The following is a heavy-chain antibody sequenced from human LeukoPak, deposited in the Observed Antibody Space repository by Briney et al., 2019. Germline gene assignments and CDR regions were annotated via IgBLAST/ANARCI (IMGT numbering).Heavy chain of an antibody. J-gene: IGHJ6*02. CDR1: GFTFSSYS. Sequence: GGSLRLSCAASGFTFSSYSMNWVRQAPGKGLEWVSYISSSSSTIYYADSVKGRFTISRDNAKNSLYLQMNSLRAEDTAVYYCARSLEGHSYGPYYYYYGMDVWGQGTTVTISS. CDR3: ARSLEGHSYGPYYYYYGMDV. CDR2: ISSSSSTI. V-gene: IGHV3-48*01. D-gene: IGHD5-18*01.